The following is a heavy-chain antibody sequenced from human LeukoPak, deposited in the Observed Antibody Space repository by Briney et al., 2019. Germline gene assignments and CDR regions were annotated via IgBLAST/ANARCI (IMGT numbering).Heavy chain of an antibody. Sequence: SVKVSCKASGGXFSSYAISWVRQAPGQGLEWMGGIIPIFGTANYAQKLQGRVTITADESTSTAYMELSSLRSEDTAVYYCGRGQHRYSQGLEGAFYNWGQGTMVTVSS. D-gene: IGHD5-18*01. CDR1: GGXFSSYA. J-gene: IGHJ3*02. CDR2: IIPIFGTA. CDR3: GRGQHRYSQGLEGAFYN. V-gene: IGHV1-69*01.